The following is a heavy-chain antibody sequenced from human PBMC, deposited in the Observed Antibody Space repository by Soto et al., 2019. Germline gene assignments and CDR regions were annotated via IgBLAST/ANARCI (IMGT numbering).Heavy chain of an antibody. Sequence: GGSLRLSCAASGFTFSSYGMHWVRQAPGKGLEWVAVIWYDGSNKYYADSVKGRFTISRDNSKNTLYLQMNSLRAEDTAVYYCARKLDYYYGMDVWGQGTTVTVLL. J-gene: IGHJ6*02. CDR1: GFTFSSYG. D-gene: IGHD6-13*01. V-gene: IGHV3-33*01. CDR3: ARKLDYYYGMDV. CDR2: IWYDGSNK.